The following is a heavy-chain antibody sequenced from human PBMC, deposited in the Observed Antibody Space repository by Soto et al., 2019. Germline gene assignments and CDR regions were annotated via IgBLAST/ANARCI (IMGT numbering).Heavy chain of an antibody. V-gene: IGHV5-51*01. Sequence: GESLKVSCKGSGYSFTSYWIGWVRQMPGKGLEWMGIIYPGDSDTRYSPSFQGQVTISADKSISTAYLQWSSLKASDTAMYYCARHGPHLGYSSGWYLDYWGQGTQVTVS. D-gene: IGHD6-19*01. J-gene: IGHJ4*02. CDR2: IYPGDSDT. CDR3: ARHGPHLGYSSGWYLDY. CDR1: GYSFTSYW.